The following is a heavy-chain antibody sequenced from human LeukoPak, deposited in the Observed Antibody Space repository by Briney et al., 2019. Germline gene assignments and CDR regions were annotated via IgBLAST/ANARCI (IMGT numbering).Heavy chain of an antibody. Sequence: GGSLRLSCAASGFTFSSYSMKWVRQAPGKGLEWVSSISSSSSYIYYADSVKGRFTISRDNAKNSLYLQMNSLRAEDTAVYYCVRDRGDYVWGSYLPYFDYWGQGTLVTVSS. CDR2: ISSSSSYI. V-gene: IGHV3-21*01. CDR3: VRDRGDYVWGSYLPYFDY. D-gene: IGHD3-16*01. J-gene: IGHJ4*02. CDR1: GFTFSSYS.